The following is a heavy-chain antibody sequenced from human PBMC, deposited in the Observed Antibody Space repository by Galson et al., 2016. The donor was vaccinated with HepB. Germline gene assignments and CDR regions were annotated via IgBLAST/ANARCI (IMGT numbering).Heavy chain of an antibody. D-gene: IGHD2-21*01. Sequence: SLRLSCAASGFTFTTYWMGWVRQAPGKGLEWVATIKQDGSEKYYEDSVKGRFTISRDNAKNSLSLQVHSLRAEDTAMYYCARVPPLVVVISMELGFYFDNWGQGTLVTVSS. CDR2: IKQDGSEK. CDR1: GFTFTTYW. J-gene: IGHJ4*02. CDR3: ARVPPLVVVISMELGFYFDN. V-gene: IGHV3-7*01.